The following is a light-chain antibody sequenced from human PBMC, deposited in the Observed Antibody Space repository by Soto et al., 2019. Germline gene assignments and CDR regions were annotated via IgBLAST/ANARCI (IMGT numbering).Light chain of an antibody. CDR3: QQYGSSSWT. J-gene: IGKJ1*01. Sequence: ETVLTQSPGTLSLSPGERATLSCTATQSVSSSYLAWYQQKPGQAPRLLIYGASSRATGIPERFSGSGSGTDFTLTSSRLEPEDFAVYYWQQYGSSSWTFVQGTKVEIK. CDR2: GAS. CDR1: QSVSSSY. V-gene: IGKV3-20*01.